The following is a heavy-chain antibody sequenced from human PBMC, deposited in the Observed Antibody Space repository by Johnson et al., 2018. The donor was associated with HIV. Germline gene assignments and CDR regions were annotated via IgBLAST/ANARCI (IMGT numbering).Heavy chain of an antibody. CDR3: AKDGSGDVRGAFDI. CDR2: INWNGGST. D-gene: IGHD3-10*02. V-gene: IGHV3-20*04. CDR1: GFTFDDCG. J-gene: IGHJ3*02. Sequence: EKLVESGGGVVQPGRSLRLSCAASGFTFDDCGMSWVRQGPGKGLEWVSGINWNGGSTGYADSVKGRFTISRDNAKNSLYLQMNSLRTEDTALYYCAKDGSGDVRGAFDIWGQGTMVTVSS.